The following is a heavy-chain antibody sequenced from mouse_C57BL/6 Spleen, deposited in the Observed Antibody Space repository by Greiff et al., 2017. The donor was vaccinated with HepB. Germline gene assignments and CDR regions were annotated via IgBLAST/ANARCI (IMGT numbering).Heavy chain of an antibody. D-gene: IGHD1-2*01. J-gene: IGHJ1*03. CDR2: ISSGGSYT. Sequence: EVMLVESGGDLVKPGGSLKLSCAASGFTFSSYGMSWVRQTPDKRLEWVATISSGGSYTYYPDSVKGRFTISRDNAKNTLYLQMSSLKSEDTAMYYCARHEGDTAYYFDVWGTGTTVTVSS. CDR3: ARHEGDTAYYFDV. V-gene: IGHV5-6*02. CDR1: GFTFSSYG.